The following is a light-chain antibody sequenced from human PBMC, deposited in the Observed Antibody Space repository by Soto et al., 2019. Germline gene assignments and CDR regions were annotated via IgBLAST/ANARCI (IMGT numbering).Light chain of an antibody. Sequence: DVVMTQSPLSLPVTPGQPASISCRSSQSLLYRDGNTYLNWFQQRPGQSPRRLIYKVSNRDSGVPDRFSGSGSGTDFTLKISWVEADDVGVYYCMQGTHWPRTFGQRTKADVK. CDR1: QSLLYRDGNTY. J-gene: IGKJ1*01. V-gene: IGKV2-30*01. CDR3: MQGTHWPRT. CDR2: KVS.